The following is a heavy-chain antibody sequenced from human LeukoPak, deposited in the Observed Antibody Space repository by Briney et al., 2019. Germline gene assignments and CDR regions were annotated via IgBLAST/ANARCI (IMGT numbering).Heavy chain of an antibody. V-gene: IGHV1-69*13. CDR3: ASRGYSYGQFDY. CDR2: IIPIFGTA. Sequence: SVTVSCTASGGTFSIYAISWVRQAPGQGLEWMGGIIPIFGTANYAQKFQGRVTITADESTSTAYMELSSLRSEDTAVYYCASRGYSYGQFDYWGQGTLVTVSS. CDR1: GGTFSIYA. J-gene: IGHJ4*02. D-gene: IGHD5-18*01.